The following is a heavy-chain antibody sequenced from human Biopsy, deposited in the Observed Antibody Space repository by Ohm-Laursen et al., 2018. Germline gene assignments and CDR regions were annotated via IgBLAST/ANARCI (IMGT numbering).Heavy chain of an antibody. D-gene: IGHD2/OR15-2a*01. CDR2: TYYRGTS. CDR1: GGSVGDYL. CDR3: AAFPFSGGPAFDI. V-gene: IGHV4-59*02. Sequence: TPSLTCSVSGGSVGDYLLSWIRLVPGKRPEWIGYTYYRGTSENNPSLRSRVTTSVDISRNQFFLNMKSVTGADTAVYYCAAFPFSGGPAFDIWGQGTTVIVSS. J-gene: IGHJ3*02.